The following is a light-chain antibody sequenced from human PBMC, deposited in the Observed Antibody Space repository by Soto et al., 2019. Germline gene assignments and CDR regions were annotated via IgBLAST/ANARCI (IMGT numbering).Light chain of an antibody. CDR2: EGI. CDR3: WSYAGRSTSV. V-gene: IGLV2-23*01. CDR1: NNDVGSYNF. J-gene: IGLJ1*01. Sequence: QSVLTQPASVSESFGQSITISCTGSNNDVGSYNFVSWYQQHPGKAPKLIIYEGIKRPSGISDRFSGSKSGNTASLTISGLQADDEADSYCWSYAGRSTSVFGTVTKLTVL.